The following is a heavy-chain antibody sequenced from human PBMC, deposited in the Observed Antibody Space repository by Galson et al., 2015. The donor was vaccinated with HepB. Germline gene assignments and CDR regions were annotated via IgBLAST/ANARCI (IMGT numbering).Heavy chain of an antibody. CDR2: IIPILGIA. V-gene: IGHV1-69*02. CDR1: GGTFSSYT. J-gene: IGHJ5*02. D-gene: IGHD3-10*01. Sequence: SVKVSCKASGGTFSSYTISWVRQAPGQGLEWMGRIIPILGIANYAQKFQGRVTITADKSTSTAYMELSSLRSEDTAVYYCAVGRSLWFGEPRGKGWFDPWGQGTLVTVSS. CDR3: AVGRSLWFGEPRGKGWFDP.